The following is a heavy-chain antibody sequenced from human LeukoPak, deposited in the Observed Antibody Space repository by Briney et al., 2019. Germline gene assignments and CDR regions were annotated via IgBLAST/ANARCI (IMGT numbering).Heavy chain of an antibody. V-gene: IGHV1-69*13. J-gene: IGHJ6*02. D-gene: IGHD6-19*01. CDR2: IIPIFGTA. CDR3: AREPRLIAVAGEHYYYYGMDV. Sequence: ASVKVSCKASGGTFSSYAISWVRQAPGQGLEWMGGIIPIFGTANYAQKFQGRVTITADESTSTAYMELSSLRSEETAVYYCAREPRLIAVAGEHYYYYGMDVWGQGTTVTVSS. CDR1: GGTFSSYA.